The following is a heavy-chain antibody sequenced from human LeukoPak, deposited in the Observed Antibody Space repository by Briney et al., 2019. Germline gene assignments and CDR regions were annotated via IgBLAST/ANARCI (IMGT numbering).Heavy chain of an antibody. CDR2: IYYSGGT. V-gene: IGHV4-39*01. J-gene: IGHJ4*02. Sequence: PSETLSLTCTVSGGSISSTSYYWGWIRQPPGKGLEWIGSIYYSGGTYYNPSLKSRVTISVDTSKNQFSLNLSSVIAADTAVYYCARSKGGSSGSRIFDYWGQGTLVTVSS. CDR3: ARSKGGSSGSRIFDY. CDR1: GGSISSTSYY. D-gene: IGHD6-19*01.